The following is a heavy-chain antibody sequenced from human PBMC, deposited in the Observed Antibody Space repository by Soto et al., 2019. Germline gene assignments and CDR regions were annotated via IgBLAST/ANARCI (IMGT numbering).Heavy chain of an antibody. V-gene: IGHV4-59*01. CDR3: ARGPSYDISDALDV. CDR2: IYYSGTT. Sequence: QVQLQESGPGLVKPSETLSLTCTVSGGSISSYYWSWIRQPPGRRLEWIGYIYYSGTTNYNPSLKSRVTMSVDTSKNQFSLKLSSVTAADTGVYYCARGPSYDISDALDVWGQGTTVTVSS. J-gene: IGHJ6*02. D-gene: IGHD3-9*01. CDR1: GGSISSYY.